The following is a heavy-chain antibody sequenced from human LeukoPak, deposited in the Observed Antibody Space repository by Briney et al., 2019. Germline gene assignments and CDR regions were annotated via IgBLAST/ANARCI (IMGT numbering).Heavy chain of an antibody. CDR3: AKYAYNWNAPDGFDM. Sequence: GGSLRLSCRASRFSFSDYDMHWVRQAPGKGLEWVAVISHDGSRKYYGDSVKGRFTISRDNSETTLFLQMNSLRSDDTSVYFCAKYAYNWNAPDGFDMWGQGTMVIVSS. CDR2: ISHDGSRK. V-gene: IGHV3-30*18. D-gene: IGHD1-1*01. J-gene: IGHJ3*02. CDR1: RFSFSDYD.